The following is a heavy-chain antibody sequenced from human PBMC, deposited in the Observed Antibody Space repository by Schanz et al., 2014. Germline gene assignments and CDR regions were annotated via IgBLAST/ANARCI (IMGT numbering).Heavy chain of an antibody. D-gene: IGHD2-15*01. Sequence: EVQLVASGGGLVQPGGSLRLSCAASGFAVDNYYMSCVRQAPGRGLEWVSIIFTDGRTCYADSVKGRFTISRDSSKNTLFLQMNSRRTEDTAVYCCARVGACCRSGACARAFDVWGQGTLVTVSS. CDR1: GFAVDNYY. V-gene: IGHV3-66*02. CDR2: IFTDGRT. J-gene: IGHJ4*02. CDR3: ARVGACCRSGACARAFDV.